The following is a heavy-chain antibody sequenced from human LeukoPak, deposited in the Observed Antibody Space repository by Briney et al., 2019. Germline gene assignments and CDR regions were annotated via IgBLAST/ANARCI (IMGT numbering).Heavy chain of an antibody. Sequence: PSETLSLTCTVSGGSIGSGDYSWSWIRQPPGKGLEWIGYIYHSGSTYYNPSLKSRVTISVDRSKNQFSLKLSSVTAADTAVYYCARLSIAARFHGDYWGQGTLVTVSS. J-gene: IGHJ4*02. CDR3: ARLSIAARFHGDY. CDR2: IYHSGST. D-gene: IGHD6-6*01. V-gene: IGHV4-30-2*01. CDR1: GGSIGSGDYS.